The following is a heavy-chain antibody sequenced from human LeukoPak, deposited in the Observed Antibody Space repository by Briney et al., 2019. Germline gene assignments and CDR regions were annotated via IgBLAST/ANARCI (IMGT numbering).Heavy chain of an antibody. D-gene: IGHD1-26*01. CDR2: PHPSDTT. CDR1: GFTFSSYA. V-gene: IGHV3-53*01. J-gene: IGHJ4*02. Sequence: PGRSLRLSCAASGFTFSSYAMHWVRQAPGKGLEWLSTPHPSDTTYYAESVKGRLSVSRDHSKKTLYLQMKSLTAEDTAMYYCLPLRGGVGDTGFLDYWGQGIPVTVSS. CDR3: LPLRGGVGDTGFLDY.